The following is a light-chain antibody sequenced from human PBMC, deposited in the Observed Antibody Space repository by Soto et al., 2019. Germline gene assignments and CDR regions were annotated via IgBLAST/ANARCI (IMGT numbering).Light chain of an antibody. Sequence: QSALTQPPSASGTPGQRVTISCSGSSSNIGINTVNWYQQLPGTAPKLLIYSNNQRPSGVPDRFSGSKSGTSAYLAVSGLQSEDEADYYCAAWDDSLNGYVFGTGTKVTVL. V-gene: IGLV1-44*01. CDR2: SNN. CDR3: AAWDDSLNGYV. CDR1: SSNIGINT. J-gene: IGLJ1*01.